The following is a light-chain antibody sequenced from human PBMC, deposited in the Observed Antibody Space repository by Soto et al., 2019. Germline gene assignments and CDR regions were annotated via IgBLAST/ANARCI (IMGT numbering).Light chain of an antibody. Sequence: EIVFTQSPATLSLSPGERATLSCRASRSVRSYLAWYQQKPGQAPRLLIYDASNRAAGIPARFSGSGSETDFTLTISNLEPEDFAVYYCQQRYAWPPITFGQGTRLEIK. J-gene: IGKJ5*01. CDR1: RSVRSY. CDR3: QQRYAWPPIT. V-gene: IGKV3-11*01. CDR2: DAS.